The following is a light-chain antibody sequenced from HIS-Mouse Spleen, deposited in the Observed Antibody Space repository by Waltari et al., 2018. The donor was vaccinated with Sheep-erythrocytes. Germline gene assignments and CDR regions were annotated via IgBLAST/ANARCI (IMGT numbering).Light chain of an antibody. CDR3: CSYAGSSTPWV. V-gene: IGLV2-23*01. CDR1: SSDVGRDNL. J-gene: IGLJ3*02. Sequence: QSALTQPASVSGSPGQSITIPCTGTSSDVGRDNLVSWYQQHPGKAPKLMIYEGSKRPSGVSNRFSGSKSGNTASLTISGLQAEDEADYYCCSYAGSSTPWVFGGGTKLTVL. CDR2: EGS.